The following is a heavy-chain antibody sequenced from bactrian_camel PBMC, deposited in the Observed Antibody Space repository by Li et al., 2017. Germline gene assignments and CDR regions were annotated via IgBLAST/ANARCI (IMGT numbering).Heavy chain of an antibody. CDR1: VAAYSMYC. J-gene: IGHJ6*01. V-gene: IGHV3S53*01. D-gene: IGHD6*01. Sequence: VQLVESGGGSVQAGGSLRLSCAASVAAYSMYCMAWFRHAPGKEREGVAAIDNAGSATYTYAVQGRFTISRDDAKNMVYLQMNDLKPEDTAVYYCVRSFTVSDFDYWGQGTQVTVS. CDR3: VRSFTVSDFDY. CDR2: IDNAGSA.